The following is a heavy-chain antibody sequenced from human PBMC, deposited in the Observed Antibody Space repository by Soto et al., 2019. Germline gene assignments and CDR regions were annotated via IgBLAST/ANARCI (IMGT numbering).Heavy chain of an antibody. J-gene: IGHJ4*02. D-gene: IGHD6-19*01. CDR2: ISGSGGST. CDR3: ANAIAVAGRVDY. V-gene: IGHV3-23*01. Sequence: EVQLLESGGGLVQPGGSLRLSCAASGFTFSSYAMSCVRQAPGKGLEWVSAISGSGGSTYYADSVKGRFTISRENSKNTLYMQMNSLRAEDTAVYYCANAIAVAGRVDYWGQGTLVTVSS. CDR1: GFTFSSYA.